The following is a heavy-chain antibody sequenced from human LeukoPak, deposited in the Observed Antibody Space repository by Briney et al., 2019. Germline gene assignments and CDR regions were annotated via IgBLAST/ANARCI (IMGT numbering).Heavy chain of an antibody. CDR2: IYYSGST. V-gene: IGHV4-59*01. CDR3: ARADGYCSGGSCYVGPPGGMDV. J-gene: IGHJ6*02. D-gene: IGHD2-15*01. CDR1: GGSISSYY. Sequence: KPSETLSLTCTVSGGSISSYYWSWIRQPPGKGLEWIGYIYYSGSTNYNPSLKSRVTISVDTSKNQFSLKLSSVTAADTAVYYCARADGYCSGGSCYVGPPGGMDVWGQGTTVTVSS.